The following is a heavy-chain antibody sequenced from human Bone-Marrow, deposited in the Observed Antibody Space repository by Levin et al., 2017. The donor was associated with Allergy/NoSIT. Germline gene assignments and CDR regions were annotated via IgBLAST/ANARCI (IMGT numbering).Heavy chain of an antibody. CDR3: ANPGQLVPPHYDYDGMDV. J-gene: IGHJ6*02. V-gene: IGHV3-23*01. Sequence: GGSLRLSCAASGFTFSSYAMSWVRQAPGKGLEWVSAISGSGGSTYYADSVKGRFTISRDNSKNTLYLQMNSLRAEDTAVYYCANPGQLVPPHYDYDGMDVWGQGTTVTVSS. CDR1: GFTFSSYA. D-gene: IGHD6-6*01. CDR2: ISGSGGST.